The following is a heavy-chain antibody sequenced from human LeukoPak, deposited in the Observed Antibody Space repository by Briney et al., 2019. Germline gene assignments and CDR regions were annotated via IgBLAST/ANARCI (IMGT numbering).Heavy chain of an antibody. Sequence: SETLSLTCTISGDSISTYSWSWIRQPPGKGLEWIGYIYYSGSISYHPSLKSRVTISVDTSKNQLSLKLSSVTAADAAVYYCARHTHSGGYYWFDPWGQGTLVTVSS. D-gene: IGHD3-10*01. CDR2: IYYSGSI. V-gene: IGHV4-59*08. CDR3: ARHTHSGGYYWFDP. CDR1: GDSISTYS. J-gene: IGHJ5*02.